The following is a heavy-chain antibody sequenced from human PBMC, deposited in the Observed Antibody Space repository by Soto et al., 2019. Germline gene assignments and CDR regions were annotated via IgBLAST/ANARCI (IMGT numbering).Heavy chain of an antibody. V-gene: IGHV4-31*03. CDR3: AGAYCGGDCYLAAYFDY. CDR2: IYYSGST. Sequence: QVQLQESGPGLVKPSQTLSLTCTVSGGSISSGGYYWSWIRQHPGKGLEWIGYIYYSGSTYYNPSLKSRVTISVDTSKNQFSLKLSSVTAADTAVYDCAGAYCGGDCYLAAYFDYWGQGTLVTVSS. D-gene: IGHD2-21*02. J-gene: IGHJ4*02. CDR1: GGSISSGGYY.